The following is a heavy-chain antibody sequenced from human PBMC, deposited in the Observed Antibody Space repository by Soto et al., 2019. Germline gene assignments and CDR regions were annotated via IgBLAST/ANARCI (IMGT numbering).Heavy chain of an antibody. CDR1: GGSFSGFY. CDR3: ARGLIDIIIVPTATRFDP. V-gene: IGHV4-34*01. D-gene: IGHD3-22*01. Sequence: QVQLQQWGTGLLKPSETLSLTCAVYGGSFSGFYWSWIRQPPGKGLEWIGEIDHSGGTNYNPSLNGRVTISVDTSKNQFSLQLSSVTAADTAVYYCARGLIDIIIVPTATRFDPWGQGTLVTVSS. CDR2: IDHSGGT. J-gene: IGHJ5*02.